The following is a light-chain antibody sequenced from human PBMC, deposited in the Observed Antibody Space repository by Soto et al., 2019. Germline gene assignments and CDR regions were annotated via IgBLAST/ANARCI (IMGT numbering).Light chain of an antibody. V-gene: IGKV1-5*03. J-gene: IGKJ1*01. Sequence: DIPMTQSPSTLSASVGDRVTITCRASQSISSWLAWYQQKPGKVPNLLIYKASRLESGVPSRFSGSGSGTESTLTISSLQPDDFATYYCQQYYSYPWTFGQGTNVEIK. CDR3: QQYYSYPWT. CDR1: QSISSW. CDR2: KAS.